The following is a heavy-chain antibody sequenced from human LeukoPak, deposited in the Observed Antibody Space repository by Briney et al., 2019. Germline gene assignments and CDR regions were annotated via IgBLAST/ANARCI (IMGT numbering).Heavy chain of an antibody. D-gene: IGHD3-22*01. V-gene: IGHV3-48*01. CDR1: GFTFSSYS. CDR3: ARDDHSSGYSLDY. J-gene: IGHJ4*02. CDR2: ISSSSSTI. Sequence: PGGSLRLSCAASGFTFSSYSMNWVRQAPGKGLEWVSYISSSSSTIYYADSVKGRFTISGDNAKNSLYLQMNSLRAEDTAVYYCARDDHSSGYSLDYWGQGTLVTVSS.